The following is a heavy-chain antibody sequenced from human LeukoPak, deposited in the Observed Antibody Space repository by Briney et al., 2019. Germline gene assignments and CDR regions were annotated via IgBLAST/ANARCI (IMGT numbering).Heavy chain of an antibody. CDR3: ARDADTSYARGAFDI. CDR2: ISYDGSNK. CDR1: RFTFSRYA. D-gene: IGHD5-18*01. V-gene: IGHV3-30*04. Sequence: GGSLRLSCAASRFTFSRYAMHWVRQAPGKGLEWVAVISYDGSNKYYADSVKGRFTISRDNSKNTLYLQMNSLRAEDTAVYYCARDADTSYARGAFDIWGQGTMVTVSS. J-gene: IGHJ3*02.